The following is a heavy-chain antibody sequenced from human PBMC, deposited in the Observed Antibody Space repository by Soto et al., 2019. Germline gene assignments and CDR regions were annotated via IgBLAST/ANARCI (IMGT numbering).Heavy chain of an antibody. CDR1: GGTFSSYT. J-gene: IGHJ5*02. V-gene: IGHV1-69*08. D-gene: IGHD2-21*01. CDR3: ARDLSCFVTHWFDP. CDR2: IIPILGIA. Sequence: QVQLVQSGAEVKKPGSSVKVSCKASGGTFSSYTISWVRQAPGQGLEWMGRIIPILGIANYAQKFQGRVTITAYKSTNTAYMVLSSLRSEDTAVYYCARDLSCFVTHWFDPWGQGTLVTVSS.